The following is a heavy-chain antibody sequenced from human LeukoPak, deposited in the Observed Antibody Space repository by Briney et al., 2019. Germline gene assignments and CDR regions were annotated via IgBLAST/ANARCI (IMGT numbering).Heavy chain of an antibody. J-gene: IGHJ5*01. CDR1: GFTFSDYC. D-gene: IGHD6-19*01. CDR3: VRDSRSSGCFES. Sequence: GGSLSLPCAASGFTFSDYCVSWIRQAPGKGLEWVSYISPSTIYTNYADSVKGRFTISRDNAKNSLYLQMNSLRAEDTAVYYCVRDSRSSGCFESSGQGALVTVSS. V-gene: IGHV3-11*05. CDR2: ISPSTIYT.